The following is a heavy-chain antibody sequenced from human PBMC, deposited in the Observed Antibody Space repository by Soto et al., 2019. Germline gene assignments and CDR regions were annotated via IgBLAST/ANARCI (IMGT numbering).Heavy chain of an antibody. V-gene: IGHV1-69*02. CDR3: AREIAVVGKTSDVFDI. CDR1: GGTFNTYT. Sequence: QVQLVQSGAEVKKPGSSVKVSCKASGGTFNTYTISWVRQAPGQGLEWMGRIIPILGIAKYAQKFQGRVTITADKSTSTAYMELGSLRSEDTAVYYCAREIAVVGKTSDVFDIWGQGTMVTVSS. J-gene: IGHJ3*02. D-gene: IGHD6-19*01. CDR2: IIPILGIA.